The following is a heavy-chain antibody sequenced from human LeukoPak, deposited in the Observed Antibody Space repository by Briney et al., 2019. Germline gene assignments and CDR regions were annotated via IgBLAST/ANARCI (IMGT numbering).Heavy chain of an antibody. V-gene: IGHV1-18*01. CDR3: ARVSTCGGDCYYNWFDP. Sequence: ASVKVSCKASGYTFTSYGISWVRQAPGQGLEWMGWISAYNGNTNYAQKLQGRVTMTTDTSTSTAYMELRSLRSDDTAVYYCARVSTCGGDCYYNWFDPWGQGTLVTVSS. J-gene: IGHJ5*02. D-gene: IGHD2-21*02. CDR1: GYTFTSYG. CDR2: ISAYNGNT.